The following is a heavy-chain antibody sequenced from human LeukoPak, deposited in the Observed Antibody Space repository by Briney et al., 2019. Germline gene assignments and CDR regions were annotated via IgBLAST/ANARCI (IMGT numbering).Heavy chain of an antibody. V-gene: IGHV3-11*01. CDR3: ARGSPDDYGDPFDY. CDR1: GFTFSDYY. J-gene: IGHJ4*02. Sequence: PGGSLRLSCAASGFTFSDYYMSWIRQAPGKGLEWVSYISSSGSTIYYAESVKVRFTISRDNAKNSLYLQMNSLRAEDTAVYYCARGSPDDYGDPFDYWGQGTLVTVSS. D-gene: IGHD4-17*01. CDR2: ISSSGSTI.